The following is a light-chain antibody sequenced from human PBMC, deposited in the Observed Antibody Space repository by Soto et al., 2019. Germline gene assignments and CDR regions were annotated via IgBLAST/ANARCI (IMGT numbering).Light chain of an antibody. CDR3: DSYTSSSADV. V-gene: IGLV2-14*01. J-gene: IGLJ1*01. Sequence: ALTQPASVSGSPGQSIAISCTGTGSDVGGYRYVSWYQQHPGKAPKLIIYDVSNRPSGVSDRFSGSKSGNTASLTISGLQSEDEADYYCDSYTSSSADVFGTGTKLTVL. CDR2: DVS. CDR1: GSDVGGYRY.